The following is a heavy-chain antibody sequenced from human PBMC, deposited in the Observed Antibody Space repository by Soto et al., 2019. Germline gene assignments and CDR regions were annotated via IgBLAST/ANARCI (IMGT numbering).Heavy chain of an antibody. CDR1: GYTFTSYY. CDR2: INPSGGST. V-gene: IGHV1-46*01. CDR3: AAPSASGYSSGWPIDY. D-gene: IGHD6-19*01. Sequence: ASVKVSCKASGYTFTSYYMHWVRQAPGQGLEWMGIINPSGGSTSYAQKFQGRVTMTRDTSTSTVYMELSSLRSEDTAVYYCAAPSASGYSSGWPIDYWGQGTLVTVSS. J-gene: IGHJ4*02.